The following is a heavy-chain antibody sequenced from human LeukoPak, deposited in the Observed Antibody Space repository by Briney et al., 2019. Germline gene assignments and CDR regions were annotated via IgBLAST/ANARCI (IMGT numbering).Heavy chain of an antibody. CDR1: GLTFRNYA. Sequence: HAGGSLRLSCAASGLTFRNYAMSWVRQAPGKGLEWVSVICANDGNTYYADAVKGRFTISRDNSKDTLYPQMDSLRAEDTAVYYCAKGSGSSCYSPCDYWGQGILVTGSS. CDR3: AKGSGSSCYSPCDY. V-gene: IGHV3-23*01. J-gene: IGHJ4*02. CDR2: ICANDGNT. D-gene: IGHD2-15*01.